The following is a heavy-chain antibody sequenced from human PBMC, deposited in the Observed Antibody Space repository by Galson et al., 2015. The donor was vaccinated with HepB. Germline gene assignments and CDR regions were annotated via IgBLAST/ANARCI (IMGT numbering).Heavy chain of an antibody. CDR3: ARQYCSGGSCYHYYGMDV. CDR1: GFTFNNYG. V-gene: IGHV3-33*01. CDR2: ISYDGSIR. Sequence: SLRLSCAASGFTFNNYGMHWVRQAPGKGLEWVALISYDGSIRYYADFMKGRFTISRDNSKNTLFLQMDSLRAEDTAIFYCARQYCSGGSCYHYYGMDVWGQGTTVTVSS. J-gene: IGHJ6*02. D-gene: IGHD2-15*01.